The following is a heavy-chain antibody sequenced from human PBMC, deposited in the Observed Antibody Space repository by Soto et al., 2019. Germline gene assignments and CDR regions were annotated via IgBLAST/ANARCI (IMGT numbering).Heavy chain of an antibody. J-gene: IGHJ4*02. CDR1: GFTFSSYA. CDR3: AKSPTLVNYCSGGSCYSRRDWIVPHYFDY. CDR2: ISGSGGST. V-gene: IGHV3-23*01. D-gene: IGHD2-15*01. Sequence: PGGSLRLSCAASGFTFSSYAMSWVRQAPGKGLEWVSAISGSGGSTYYADSVKGRFTISRDNSKNTLYLQMNSLRAEDTAVYYCAKSPTLVNYCSGGSCYSRRDWIVPHYFDYWGQGTLVTVSS.